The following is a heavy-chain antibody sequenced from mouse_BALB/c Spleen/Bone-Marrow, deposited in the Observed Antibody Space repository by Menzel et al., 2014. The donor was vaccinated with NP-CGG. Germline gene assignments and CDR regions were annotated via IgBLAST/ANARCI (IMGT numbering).Heavy chain of an antibody. CDR3: ARGVVYYYAMDY. CDR1: GYTFTNYW. V-gene: IGHV1-69*02. CDR2: IDPPDSYS. Sequence: QVQLQQSGAELVKPGASVKLSCKASGYTFTNYWMHWVKQRPGQGLEWIGEIDPPDSYSNYNQNFKGKATLTVDKSSSTAYMQLTSLASEDSAVYYCARGVVYYYAMDYWGQGTSVTVSS. J-gene: IGHJ4*01.